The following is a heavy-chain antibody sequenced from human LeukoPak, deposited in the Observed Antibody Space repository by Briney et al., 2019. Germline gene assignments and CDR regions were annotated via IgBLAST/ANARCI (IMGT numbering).Heavy chain of an antibody. J-gene: IGHJ6*02. CDR3: ARVKGQLERRLEGHPLPEPEGYYYALDV. CDR2: IRYDGSNK. Sequence: PGGSLRLSCAASGFTFSSYGMHWVRQAPGKGLEWVAFIRYDGSNKYYADSVKGRFTISRDNSKNTLYLQMNSLRAEDTAVYYCARVKGQLERRLEGHPLPEPEGYYYALDVWGQGTTVTVSS. D-gene: IGHD1-1*01. V-gene: IGHV3-30*02. CDR1: GFTFSSYG.